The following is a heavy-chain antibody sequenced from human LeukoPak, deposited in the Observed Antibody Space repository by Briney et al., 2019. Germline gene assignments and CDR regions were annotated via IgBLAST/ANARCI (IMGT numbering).Heavy chain of an antibody. CDR3: AKRFCSDTICYDYYFDY. J-gene: IGHJ4*02. CDR1: GFTSSTYG. D-gene: IGHD2-2*01. V-gene: IGHV3-23*01. CDR2: ISGSGGTT. Sequence: GGSLRLSCAASGFTSSTYGMTWVRQAPGKGLEWASAISGSGGTTYYADSVKGRFTISRDNSKSTLYLQMNSLRADDTAVYYCAKRFCSDTICYDYYFDYWGRGTLVTVSS.